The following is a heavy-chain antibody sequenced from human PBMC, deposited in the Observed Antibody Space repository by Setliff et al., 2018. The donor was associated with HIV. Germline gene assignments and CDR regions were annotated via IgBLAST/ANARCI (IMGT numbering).Heavy chain of an antibody. D-gene: IGHD6-19*01. J-gene: IGHJ1*01. CDR3: ARDRGSGWYGYFQH. Sequence: PSETLSLTCTVSGGSISSYYWTWIRQPPGKGLEWIGHISYSGTTSYNPSLKSPVTISVDTSKNPFSLSLSSVTAADTAVYYCARDRGSGWYGYFQHWGQGTLVTVSS. V-gene: IGHV4-59*01. CDR1: GGSISSYY. CDR2: ISYSGTT.